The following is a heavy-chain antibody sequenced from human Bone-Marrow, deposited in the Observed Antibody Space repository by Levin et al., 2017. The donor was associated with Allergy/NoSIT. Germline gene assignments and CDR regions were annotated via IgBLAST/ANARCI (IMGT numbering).Heavy chain of an antibody. D-gene: IGHD5-18*01. CDR2: INPNSGGT. CDR3: AGEASLYSYGSSDAFDI. Sequence: ASVKVSCKASGYKFRDYYMHWVRQAPGQGLEWMGRINPNSGGTNSAQTFQGRVTMTRDTSISPAYMELARLRSDDPAVYYCAGEASLYSYGSSDAFDIWGQGRMVTVSS. V-gene: IGHV1-2*06. J-gene: IGHJ3*02. CDR1: GYKFRDYY.